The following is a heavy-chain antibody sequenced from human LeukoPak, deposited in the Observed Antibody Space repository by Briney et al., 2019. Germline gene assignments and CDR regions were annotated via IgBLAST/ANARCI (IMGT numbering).Heavy chain of an antibody. Sequence: GGSLRLSCAASGFAFDDYGMSWVRQAPGKGLEWVSGINWNGGSTGYADSVKGRFTISRDNAKNSLYLQMNSLRAEDTALYYCARGTASEYSGYDGNFDYWGQGTLVTVSS. CDR2: INWNGGST. V-gene: IGHV3-20*04. CDR3: ARGTASEYSGYDGNFDY. D-gene: IGHD5-12*01. J-gene: IGHJ4*02. CDR1: GFAFDDYG.